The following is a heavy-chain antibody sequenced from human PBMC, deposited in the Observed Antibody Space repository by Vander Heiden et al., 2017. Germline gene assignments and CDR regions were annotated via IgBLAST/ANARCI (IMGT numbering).Heavy chain of an antibody. CDR1: GGSIISSSYY. J-gene: IGHJ5*02. D-gene: IGHD6-13*01. CDR2: IYYSGSS. V-gene: IGHV4-39*01. Sequence: LSLTCTVSGGSIISSSYYWGWIRQPPGKGREGMGSIYYSGSSYYNPSLKSRVTISVDTSKNQFSLKLSSVTAADTAVYYCASHSSSWYNHLPDWFDTWGQGTLVTVSS. CDR3: ASHSSSWYNHLPDWFDT.